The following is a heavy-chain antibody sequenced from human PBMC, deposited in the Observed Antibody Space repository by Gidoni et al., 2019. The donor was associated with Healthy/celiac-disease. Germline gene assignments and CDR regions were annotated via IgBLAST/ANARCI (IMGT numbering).Heavy chain of an antibody. Sequence: EVQLLESGGGLVQPGGSLRLSCAASGFTFRSYAMSWVRQAPGKGLEWVSASSGSGGSTYYADSVKGRFTISRDNSKNTLYLQMNSLRAEDTAVYYCARRIAVAGTRGAYFDYWGQGTLVTVSS. D-gene: IGHD6-19*01. CDR3: ARRIAVAGTRGAYFDY. CDR1: GFTFRSYA. CDR2: SSGSGGST. J-gene: IGHJ4*02. V-gene: IGHV3-23*01.